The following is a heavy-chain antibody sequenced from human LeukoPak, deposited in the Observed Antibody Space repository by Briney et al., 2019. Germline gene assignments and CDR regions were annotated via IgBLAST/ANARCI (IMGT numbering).Heavy chain of an antibody. CDR2: ISSYNGNT. V-gene: IGHV1-18*01. J-gene: IGHJ3*02. CDR3: ARDESEGYYDSSGSSDALDI. D-gene: IGHD3-22*01. CDR1: GYTFTSYG. Sequence: ASVKVSCKASGYTFTSYGISWVRQAPGQGLEWMGWISSYNGNTNYAQKLQGRVTMTTDTSTSTAYMELRSLRSDDTAVYYCARDESEGYYDSSGSSDALDIWGQGTMVTVSS.